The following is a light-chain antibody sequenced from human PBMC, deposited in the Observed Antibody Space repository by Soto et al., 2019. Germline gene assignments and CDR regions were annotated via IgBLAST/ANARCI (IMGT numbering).Light chain of an antibody. V-gene: IGKV1-12*01. Sequence: TQITHSPSSMSASVGPRVTITCRASQDIRSWLAWYRQKPGEAPKLLIYAASSLQSGVPSRFSGSGSGTDYTLTISSLQPEDFATYYCQQDNSFPLTVGPGTRLEIK. J-gene: IGKJ5*01. CDR3: QQDNSFPLT. CDR2: AAS. CDR1: QDIRSW.